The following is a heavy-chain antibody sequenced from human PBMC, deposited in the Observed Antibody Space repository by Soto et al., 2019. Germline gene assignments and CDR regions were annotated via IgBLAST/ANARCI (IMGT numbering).Heavy chain of an antibody. CDR1: GGSISSGGYY. D-gene: IGHD4-17*01. CDR3: ARGDGDYSAFAI. J-gene: IGHJ3*02. V-gene: IGHV4-31*03. Sequence: QVQLQESGPGLVKPSQTLSLTCTVSGGSISSGGYYWSWIRQHPGKGLEWIGYIYYSGSTYYNPSRKSRVNISVDTSKNQFSLKLSSVTAADTAVYYCARGDGDYSAFAIWGQGTMVTVSS. CDR2: IYYSGST.